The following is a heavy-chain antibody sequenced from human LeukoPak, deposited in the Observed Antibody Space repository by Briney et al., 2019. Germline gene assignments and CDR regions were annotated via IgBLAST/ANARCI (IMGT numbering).Heavy chain of an antibody. D-gene: IGHD3-22*01. Sequence: GASVKVSCKASGYTFTGYYMHRVRQAPGQGLEWMGWINPNSGGTNYAQKFQGRVAMTRDTSISTAYMELSRLRSDDTAVYYCARDAGPYYYDAYFDYWGQGTLVTVSS. J-gene: IGHJ4*02. CDR2: INPNSGGT. CDR3: ARDAGPYYYDAYFDY. V-gene: IGHV1-2*02. CDR1: GYTFTGYY.